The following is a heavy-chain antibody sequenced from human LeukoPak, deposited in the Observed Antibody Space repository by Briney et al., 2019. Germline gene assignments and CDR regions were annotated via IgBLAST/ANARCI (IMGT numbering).Heavy chain of an antibody. V-gene: IGHV3-48*01. CDR3: ARDPGIAAAGTVGYFDS. CDR1: GFTFSIYS. Sequence: GGSLRLSCAASGFTFSIYSMNWVRQAPGKGLEWVSYISSSSSTIHYADSVKGRFTISRDNAKNSLYLQMNSLRVEDTAVYYCARDPGIAAAGTVGYFDSWGQGILVTVSS. CDR2: ISSSSSTI. D-gene: IGHD6-13*01. J-gene: IGHJ4*02.